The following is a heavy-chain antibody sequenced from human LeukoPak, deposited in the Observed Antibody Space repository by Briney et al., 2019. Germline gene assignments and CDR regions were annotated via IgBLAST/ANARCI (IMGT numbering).Heavy chain of an antibody. V-gene: IGHV3-53*01. CDR2: IYSGGST. D-gene: IGHD3-22*01. Sequence: GGSLRLSCAASGFSFNSNYMSWVRQAPGQGLEWVSVIYSGGSTYYSDYVKGRFTISRDNSKNTLYLQMNSLRAEDTAVYYCARTAPYDSSGYCSSGYFDYWGQGTLVTVSS. J-gene: IGHJ4*02. CDR3: ARTAPYDSSGYCSSGYFDY. CDR1: GFSFNSNY.